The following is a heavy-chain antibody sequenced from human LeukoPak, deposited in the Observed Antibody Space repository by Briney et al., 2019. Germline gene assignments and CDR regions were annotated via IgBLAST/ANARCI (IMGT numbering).Heavy chain of an antibody. CDR1: GGSISSYY. CDR2: IFYSGST. J-gene: IGHJ5*02. D-gene: IGHD3-10*01. V-gene: IGHV4-59*01. Sequence: PSETLSLTCTVSGGSISSYYWSWIRQPPGKGLEWIGYIFYSGSTNYNPSLKSRVTISVDTSKNQFSLKLSSVTAADTAVYYCARGGYYGSGNDFRFDPWGQGTLVTVSS. CDR3: ARGGYYGSGNDFRFDP.